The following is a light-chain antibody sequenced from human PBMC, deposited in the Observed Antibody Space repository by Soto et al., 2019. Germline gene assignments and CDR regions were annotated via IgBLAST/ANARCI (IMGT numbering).Light chain of an antibody. CDR3: QQYYSYPQYT. CDR1: QGISSY. Sequence: MTQSPSSLSASTGDRVTITCRASQGISSYLAWYQQKPGKAPKLLIYAASTLQSGVPSRFSGSGSGTDFTLTISCLQSEDFATYYCQQYYSYPQYTFGQGTKLEIK. V-gene: IGKV1-8*01. CDR2: AAS. J-gene: IGKJ2*01.